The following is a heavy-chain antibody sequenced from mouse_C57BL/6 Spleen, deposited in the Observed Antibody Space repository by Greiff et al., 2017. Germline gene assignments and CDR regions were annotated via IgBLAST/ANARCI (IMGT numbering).Heavy chain of an antibody. CDR1: GYTFTDYN. V-gene: IGHV1-18*01. CDR3: ARGSYGYDGLAWFAY. Sequence: DVQLQESGPELVKPGASVKIPCKASGYTFTDYNMDWVKQSHGKSLEWIGDINPNNGGTIYNQKFKGKATLTVDKSSSTAYMELRSLTSEDTAVYYCARGSYGYDGLAWFAYWGQGTLVTVSA. D-gene: IGHD2-2*01. CDR2: INPNNGGT. J-gene: IGHJ3*01.